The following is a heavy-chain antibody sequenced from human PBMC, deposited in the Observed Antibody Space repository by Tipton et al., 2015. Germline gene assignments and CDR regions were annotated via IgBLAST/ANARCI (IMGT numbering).Heavy chain of an antibody. CDR3: ARRAGYGDHFDY. CDR2: IHYSGAT. Sequence: TLSLTCTVSGGSFSDYYWSWIRQPPGKGLEWIGYIHYSGATKYNPSLKSRVTISVDTSKNQFSLNLNSVTAADTAVYYCARRAGYGDHFDYWGRGTLVTVSP. J-gene: IGHJ4*02. CDR1: GGSFSDYY. D-gene: IGHD4-17*01. V-gene: IGHV4-59*01.